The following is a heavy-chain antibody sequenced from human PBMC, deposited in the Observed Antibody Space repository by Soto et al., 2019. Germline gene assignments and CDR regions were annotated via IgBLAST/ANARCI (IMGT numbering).Heavy chain of an antibody. CDR2: IWYDGSDK. CDR3: ARQSLGNIRLRGLDY. D-gene: IGHD1-1*01. J-gene: IGHJ4*02. CDR1: GFTFSDYG. Sequence: QVQLVESGGGVVQPGRSLRLSCPAAGFTFSDYGMHWVRQAPGKGLEWVAVIWYDGSDKYYADSVKGRFTISRDNSRNTLYLQMNGLRADDTAVYYCARQSLGNIRLRGLDYWGQGTLVTVSS. V-gene: IGHV3-33*01.